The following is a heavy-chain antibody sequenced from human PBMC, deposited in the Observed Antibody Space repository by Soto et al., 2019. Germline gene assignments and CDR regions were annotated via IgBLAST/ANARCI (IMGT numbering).Heavy chain of an antibody. Sequence: QVQLVESGGGVVQPGRSLRLSCAASGFTFSSYGMHWVRQAPGKGLEWVAVISYDGSNTYYADSVKGRFTISRDNSKNTLYLQVNSLRAEDTAVYYCAKAPAIVFVPAAMGGEYWGQGTLVTVSS. CDR2: ISYDGSNT. J-gene: IGHJ4*02. V-gene: IGHV3-30*18. D-gene: IGHD2-2*01. CDR3: AKAPAIVFVPAAMGGEY. CDR1: GFTFSSYG.